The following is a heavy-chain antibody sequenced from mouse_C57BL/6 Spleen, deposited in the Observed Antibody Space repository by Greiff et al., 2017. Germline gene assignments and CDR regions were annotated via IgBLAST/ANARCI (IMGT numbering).Heavy chain of an antibody. CDR3: AREDYGYDGRFNY. CDR2: IYPGDGDT. D-gene: IGHD2-2*01. CDR1: GYAFSSSW. V-gene: IGHV1-82*01. Sequence: QVQLKESGPELVKPGASVKISCKASGYAFSSSWMNWVKQRPGKGLEWIGRIYPGDGDTNYNGKFKGKATLTADKSSSTAYMQLSSLTSEDSAVYFCAREDYGYDGRFNYWGQGTTLTVSS. J-gene: IGHJ2*01.